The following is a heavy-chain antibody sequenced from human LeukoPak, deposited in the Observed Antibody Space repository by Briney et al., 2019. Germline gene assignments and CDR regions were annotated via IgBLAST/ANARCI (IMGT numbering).Heavy chain of an antibody. J-gene: IGHJ4*02. CDR1: GFTFSSYA. Sequence: GRSLRLSRAASGFTFSSYAMHWVRQAPGQGLEWVAVISYDGSNKYYADSVKGRFTISRDNSKNTLYLQMNSLRAEDTAVYYCARVGGSYFHFDYWGQGTLVTVSS. V-gene: IGHV3-30-3*01. D-gene: IGHD1-26*01. CDR2: ISYDGSNK. CDR3: ARVGGSYFHFDY.